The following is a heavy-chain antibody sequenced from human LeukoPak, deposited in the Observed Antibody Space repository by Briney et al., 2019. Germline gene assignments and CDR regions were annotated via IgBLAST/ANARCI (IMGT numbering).Heavy chain of an antibody. D-gene: IGHD1-7*01. CDR1: GFTFSSYA. CDR3: VKESQNWDYVRCFDP. CDR2: ISGSGGST. V-gene: IGHV3-23*01. Sequence: GGSLRLSCAASGFTFSSYAMSWVRQAPGKGPEWVSGISGSGGSTYYEDSVKGRFIISRDNSKNTLYLQMNSLRADDTAVYYCVKESQNWDYVRCFDPWGQGTLVTVSS. J-gene: IGHJ5*02.